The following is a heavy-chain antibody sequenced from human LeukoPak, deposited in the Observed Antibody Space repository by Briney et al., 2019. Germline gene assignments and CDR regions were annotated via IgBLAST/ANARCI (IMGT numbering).Heavy chain of an antibody. CDR1: GFTFSSYA. D-gene: IGHD6-19*01. CDR2: ISGGGGA. J-gene: IGHJ4*02. Sequence: GGSLRLSCAASGFTFSSYAMSWVRQAPGKGLEWVSAISGGGGAYYADSVKGRITTSRDNTKNTLYLQMNSLRAEDTAIYYCAKSFAGAVAGSRGLDYWGQGTLVTVSS. V-gene: IGHV3-23*01. CDR3: AKSFAGAVAGSRGLDY.